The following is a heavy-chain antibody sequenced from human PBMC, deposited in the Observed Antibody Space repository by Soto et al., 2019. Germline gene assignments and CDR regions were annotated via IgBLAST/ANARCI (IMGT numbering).Heavy chain of an antibody. D-gene: IGHD3-22*01. CDR3: ARGDSSGYGRVFDY. CDR2: ISTSSTTI. V-gene: IGHV3-48*01. CDR1: GFTFISYT. J-gene: IGHJ4*02. Sequence: PGGSLRLSCAASGFTFISYTMNWVRQAPGKGLEWVSYISTSSTTIYYADSVKGRFTISRDNAKNSLYLQMNSLRAEDTAVYYCARGDSSGYGRVFDYWGQGMMVTVSS.